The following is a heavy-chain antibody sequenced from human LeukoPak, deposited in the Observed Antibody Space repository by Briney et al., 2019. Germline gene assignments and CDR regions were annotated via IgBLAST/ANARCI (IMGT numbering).Heavy chain of an antibody. J-gene: IGHJ6*02. CDR2: IWYDGSNK. CDR1: GFTFSSYG. D-gene: IGHD3-3*01. Sequence: PGGSLRLSCAASGFTFSSYGMHWVRQAPGKGLEWVAVIWYDGSNKYYADSVKGRFTISRDNSKNTLYLQMNSLRAEDTAVYYCAREIYDFWSGYYTTPYYYGMDVWGQGTTVTVSS. V-gene: IGHV3-33*01. CDR3: AREIYDFWSGYYTTPYYYGMDV.